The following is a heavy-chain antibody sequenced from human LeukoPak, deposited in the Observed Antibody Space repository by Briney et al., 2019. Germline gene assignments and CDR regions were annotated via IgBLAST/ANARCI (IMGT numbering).Heavy chain of an antibody. CDR3: ARNYGYAFDI. J-gene: IGHJ3*02. D-gene: IGHD5-18*01. CDR2: IASSSGTI. CDR1: GFIFSSYS. V-gene: IGHV3-48*01. Sequence: GGSLRLSCAASGFIFSSYSMNWVRQAPGKGLEWVSYIASSSGTISYADSVKGRFTISRDNVQNSLYLQMNSLRAEDTAVYYCARNYGYAFDIWGQGTMVTVSS.